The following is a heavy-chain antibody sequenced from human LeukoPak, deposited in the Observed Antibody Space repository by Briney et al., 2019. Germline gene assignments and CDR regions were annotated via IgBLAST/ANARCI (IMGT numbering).Heavy chain of an antibody. CDR1: GFTFSSYS. Sequence: GGSLRLSCAASGFTFSSYSMNWVRQAPGKGLEWVSSISSSSSYIYYADSVKGRLTISRDNAKNSLYLQMNSLRAEDTAVYYCARDMRLRAFDIWGQGTMVTVSS. V-gene: IGHV3-21*01. CDR3: ARDMRLRAFDI. J-gene: IGHJ3*02. D-gene: IGHD2-2*01. CDR2: ISSSSSYI.